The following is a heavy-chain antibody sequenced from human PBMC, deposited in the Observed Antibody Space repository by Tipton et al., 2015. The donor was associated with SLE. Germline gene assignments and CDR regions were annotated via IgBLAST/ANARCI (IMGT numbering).Heavy chain of an antibody. D-gene: IGHD2-21*02. Sequence: SLRLSCAASGFTFSSYPMHWVRQAPGKGLEWVAVISYAGNNKYYADSVKGRFTISRDNSKDTLYLQMNSLTAEDTAVFYCARGGDSLDGFFDYWGQGTLVTVSS. CDR2: ISYAGNNK. CDR1: GFTFSSYP. J-gene: IGHJ4*02. CDR3: ARGGDSLDGFFDY. V-gene: IGHV3-30-3*01.